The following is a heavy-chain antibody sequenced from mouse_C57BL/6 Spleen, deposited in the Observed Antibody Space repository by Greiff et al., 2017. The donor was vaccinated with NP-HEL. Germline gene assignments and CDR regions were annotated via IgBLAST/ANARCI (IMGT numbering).Heavy chain of an antibody. CDR1: GYSITSGYD. J-gene: IGHJ2*01. CDR3: ARGLLYIFDY. V-gene: IGHV3-1*01. D-gene: IGHD2-12*01. Sequence: EVKLLESGPGMVKPSQSLSLTCTVTGYSITSGYDWHWIRHFPGNKLEWMGYISYSGSTNYNPSLKSRISITHDTSKNHFFLKLNSVTTEDTATYYCARGLLYIFDYWGQGTTLTVSS. CDR2: ISYSGST.